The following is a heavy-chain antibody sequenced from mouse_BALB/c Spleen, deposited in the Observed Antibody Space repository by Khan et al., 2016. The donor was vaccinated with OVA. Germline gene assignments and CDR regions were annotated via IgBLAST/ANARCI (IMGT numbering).Heavy chain of an antibody. CDR2: ISYSGST. J-gene: IGHJ2*01. D-gene: IGHD1-2*01. Sequence: EVQLQESGPGLVKPSQSLSHTCTVTGYSITSGYGWNWIRQVKGNKLEWTGYISYSGSTNYKPSLKSRISITRDTSKNQFFLQLNSVTTEDTATYYCARTARIKYWGQGTTLTVSS. CDR1: GYSITSGYG. V-gene: IGHV3-2*02. CDR3: ARTARIKY.